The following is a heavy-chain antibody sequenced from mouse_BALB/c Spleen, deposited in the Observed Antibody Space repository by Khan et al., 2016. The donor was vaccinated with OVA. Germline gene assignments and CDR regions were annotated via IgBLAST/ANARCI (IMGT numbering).Heavy chain of an antibody. CDR2: INPTSGYT. CDR1: GYTFTSYW. D-gene: IGHD1-1*01. J-gene: IGHJ2*01. CDR3: DSGRIDY. V-gene: IGHV1-7*01. Sequence: QVQLKQSGAELAKPGASVKMSCTASGYTFTSYWMNWIKQRPGQGLEWIGYINPTSGYTDYNQKFKEKATLTSEKSSSTAYMQLSSLTSDNSAVYYCDSGRIDYWGQGTTLTVSS.